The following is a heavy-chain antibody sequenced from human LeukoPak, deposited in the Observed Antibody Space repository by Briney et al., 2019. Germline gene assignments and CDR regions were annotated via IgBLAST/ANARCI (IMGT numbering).Heavy chain of an antibody. D-gene: IGHD4/OR15-4a*01. CDR1: GFTFSSYA. CDR3: VRGSSANYDT. CDR2: ITRSGDNT. Sequence: GASLRLSCGASGFTFSSYARSWVRQAPGKGLQWVSSITRSGDNTYYADSVKGRFTIPRDNTTNTLHLQVNSLRAEDTAVYYCVRGSSANYDTWGQGTLVTVSS. V-gene: IGHV3-23*01. J-gene: IGHJ5*02.